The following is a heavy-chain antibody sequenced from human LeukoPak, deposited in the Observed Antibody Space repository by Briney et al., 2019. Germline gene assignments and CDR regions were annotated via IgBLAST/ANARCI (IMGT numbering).Heavy chain of an antibody. V-gene: IGHV1-2*02. CDR3: ARERLYSSPADFDY. CDR1: GYTFTGYY. Sequence: ASVKVSCKASGYTFTGYYMHWVRQAPGQGLERMGWINPNSGGTNYAQKFQGRVTMTRDASITTAYMELSRLRSDDTAVYYCARERLYSSPADFDYWGQGTLDTVSS. CDR2: INPNSGGT. J-gene: IGHJ4*02. D-gene: IGHD6-13*01.